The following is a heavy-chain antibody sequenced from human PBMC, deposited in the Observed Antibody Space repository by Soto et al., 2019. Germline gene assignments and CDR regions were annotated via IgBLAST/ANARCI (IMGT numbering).Heavy chain of an antibody. CDR3: ARAHEYSSAYYYYGMDV. D-gene: IGHD6-25*01. V-gene: IGHV4-61*01. J-gene: IGHJ6*02. Sequence: ASETLSLTCTVSGGSVSSGSYYWSWIRQPPGKGLEWIGYIYYSGSTNYNPSLKSRVTISVDTSKNQFSLKLSSVTAADTAVYYCARAHEYSSAYYYYGMDVWGQGTTVTVSS. CDR1: GGSVSSGSYY. CDR2: IYYSGST.